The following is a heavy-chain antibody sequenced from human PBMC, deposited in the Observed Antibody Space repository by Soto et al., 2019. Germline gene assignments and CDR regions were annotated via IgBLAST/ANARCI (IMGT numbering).Heavy chain of an antibody. V-gene: IGHV3-30*18. Sequence: QVQLVESGGGVVQPGRSLRLSCAASGFTFSNNGMHWVRQAQGKGLEWVIVISYDGNVAYYADSVKGRFTISRDNSKNTLYLQMNSLRTEDTAMYYGAKEGPITNWYFDYWGQGTLVTVSS. J-gene: IGHJ4*02. D-gene: IGHD1-1*01. CDR2: ISYDGNVA. CDR3: AKEGPITNWYFDY. CDR1: GFTFSNNG.